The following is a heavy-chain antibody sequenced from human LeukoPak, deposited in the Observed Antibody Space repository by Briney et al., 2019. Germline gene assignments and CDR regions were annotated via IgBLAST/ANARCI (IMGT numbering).Heavy chain of an antibody. J-gene: IGHJ2*01. CDR1: GGPISNYY. Sequence: SETLSLTCIVSGGPISNYYWSWIRQPPRKGLEWIGYVHYSGNTNYNPSLRSRVTISVDTSKNQFSLKLSSVTAADTAVYYCARMIAAAGTEYFDLWGRGTLVTVSS. V-gene: IGHV4-59*01. CDR3: ARMIAAAGTEYFDL. CDR2: VHYSGNT. D-gene: IGHD6-13*01.